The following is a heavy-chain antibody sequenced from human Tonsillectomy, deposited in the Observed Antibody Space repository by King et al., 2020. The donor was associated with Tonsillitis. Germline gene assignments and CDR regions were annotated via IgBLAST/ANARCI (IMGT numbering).Heavy chain of an antibody. CDR2: ISWNSGSI. J-gene: IGHJ6*02. CDR1: GFTFDDYA. V-gene: IGHV3-9*01. Sequence: VQLVESGGGLVQPGRSLRLSCAASGFTFDDYAMHWVRQAPGKGLEWVSGISWNSGSICEADSVKCRFTISRDNAKNSLYLQMNSLRAEATALYYCAKDIRPGLWSGYYSNRGLDVWGQGTTVTVSS. CDR3: AKDIRPGLWSGYYSNRGLDV. D-gene: IGHD3-3*01.